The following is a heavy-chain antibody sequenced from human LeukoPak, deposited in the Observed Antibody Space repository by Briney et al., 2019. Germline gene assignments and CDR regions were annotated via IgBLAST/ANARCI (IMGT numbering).Heavy chain of an antibody. CDR1: GFTFSSYS. CDR2: IWYDGSNK. CDR3: ARDMGYMVLVN. Sequence: GGSLRLSCAASGFTFSSYSMNWVRQAPGKGLEWVAVIWYDGSNKYYADSVKGRFTISRDNSKNTLYLQMNSLRAEDTAVYYCARDMGYMVLVNWGQGTLVTVSS. D-gene: IGHD3-10*01. J-gene: IGHJ4*02. V-gene: IGHV3-33*08.